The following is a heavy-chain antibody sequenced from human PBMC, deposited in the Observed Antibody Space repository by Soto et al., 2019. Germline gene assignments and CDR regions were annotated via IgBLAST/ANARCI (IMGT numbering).Heavy chain of an antibody. V-gene: IGHV3-23*01. J-gene: IGHJ4*02. CDR3: AKDRYYGSGSYYKFFDY. D-gene: IGHD3-10*01. Sequence: GGSLRLSCAASGFTFSSYAMSWVRQAPGKGLEWVSAISGSGGSTYYADSVKGRFTISRDNSKNTLYLQMNSLRAEDTAVYYCAKDRYYGSGSYYKFFDYWGQGTLVTVSS. CDR1: GFTFSSYA. CDR2: ISGSGGST.